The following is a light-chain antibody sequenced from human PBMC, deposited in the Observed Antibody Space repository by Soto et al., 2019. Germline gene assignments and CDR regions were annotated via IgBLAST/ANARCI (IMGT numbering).Light chain of an antibody. Sequence: EILLTQSPGTLSLSPGERGTLSCRASQNVGGSQLAWYQQKAGQAPRLLIYVASSRSTGIPDRFSGSGSGTDFTLTISRVEPEDFAVYYCQQYAASPRTFGQGTKVEIK. CDR2: VAS. V-gene: IGKV3-20*01. CDR1: QNVGGSQ. J-gene: IGKJ1*01. CDR3: QQYAASPRT.